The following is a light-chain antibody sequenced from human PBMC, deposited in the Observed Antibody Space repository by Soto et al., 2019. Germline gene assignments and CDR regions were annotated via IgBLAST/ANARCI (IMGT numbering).Light chain of an antibody. CDR1: QSVNSN. CDR2: GAS. V-gene: IGKV3-15*01. CDR3: QQRNIWPPVT. Sequence: EIVMTQSPATLSVSPGERATLSCRASQSVNSNLAWYQQKPGQGPRLLIYGASTRATGIPARFSGSGSGTDFTLTISSLEPEDSAIYYCQQRNIWPPVTFGQGTRLEIK. J-gene: IGKJ5*01.